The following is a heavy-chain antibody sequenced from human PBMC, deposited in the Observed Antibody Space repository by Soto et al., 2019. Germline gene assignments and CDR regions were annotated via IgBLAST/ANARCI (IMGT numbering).Heavy chain of an antibody. CDR3: ARGIKYGAYSRWFDP. J-gene: IGHJ5*02. D-gene: IGHD4-17*01. Sequence: QVQLVQSGAEVKKPGASVKVSCKASGYTFTSYDINWVRQATGQGLEYLGWMNPNSGNTAYVQKFQGRVTMTWDTPITTAYRDLSSLRSEDTAVYFCARGIKYGAYSRWFDPWGQGTLVTVSS. CDR1: GYTFTSYD. CDR2: MNPNSGNT. V-gene: IGHV1-8*01.